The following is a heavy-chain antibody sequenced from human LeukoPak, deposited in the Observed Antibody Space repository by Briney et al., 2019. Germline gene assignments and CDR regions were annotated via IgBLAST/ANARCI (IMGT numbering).Heavy chain of an antibody. CDR2: INPSGGST. Sequence: ASVKVSCKASVYTFNRYYMHWARQAPGQGLEWMGIINPSGGSTSYAQKFQGRVTMTRDTSTSTVYMELSSLRTEEWVVYHGARGLYESSGYYLGYWGQGTLATVSS. V-gene: IGHV1-46*02. J-gene: IGHJ4*02. CDR3: ARGLYESSGYYLGY. CDR1: VYTFNRYY. D-gene: IGHD3-22*01.